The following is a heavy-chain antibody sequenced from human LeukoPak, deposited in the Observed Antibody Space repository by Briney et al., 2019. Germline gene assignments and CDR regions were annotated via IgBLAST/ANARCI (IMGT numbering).Heavy chain of an antibody. D-gene: IGHD5-24*01. V-gene: IGHV3-23*01. Sequence: GGSLRLSCAASGFTFSSYAMHWVRQAPGKGLEWVSALSGSGGTTNYANSVKGRFTISRSNSKNTLYLQMNNLSVDDTAVYYCAKAVGYNTYWYFDLWGRGTLVTVSS. CDR3: AKAVGYNTYWYFDL. J-gene: IGHJ2*01. CDR1: GFTFSSYA. CDR2: LSGSGGTT.